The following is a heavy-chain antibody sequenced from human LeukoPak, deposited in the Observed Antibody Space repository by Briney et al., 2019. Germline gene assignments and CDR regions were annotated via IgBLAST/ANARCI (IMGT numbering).Heavy chain of an antibody. CDR1: GGSISSSSYY. CDR3: ASGDYGDHGAFDY. Sequence: SESLSLTCTVSGGSISSSSYYWGWIRQPPGKGLEWIGSIYYSRSTYYNPSHKSRVTISVDTSKNQFSLKLSSVTAADPAVYYCASGDYGDHGAFDYWGQGTLVTVSS. V-gene: IGHV4-39*07. J-gene: IGHJ4*02. D-gene: IGHD4-17*01. CDR2: IYYSRST.